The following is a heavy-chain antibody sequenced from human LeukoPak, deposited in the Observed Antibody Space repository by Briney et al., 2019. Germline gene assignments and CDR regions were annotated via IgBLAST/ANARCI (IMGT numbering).Heavy chain of an antibody. D-gene: IGHD5-24*01. Sequence: PGESQKISCKGSGYSFPNYWITWVRQMPGKGLEWMGIIYPADSDTKYSPSFQGQVTISADRSINTAYLQWSSLRASDTAMYYCARSPRDGYHDSFDIWGQGTMVTVSS. CDR2: IYPADSDT. CDR3: ARSPRDGYHDSFDI. V-gene: IGHV5-51*01. J-gene: IGHJ3*02. CDR1: GYSFPNYW.